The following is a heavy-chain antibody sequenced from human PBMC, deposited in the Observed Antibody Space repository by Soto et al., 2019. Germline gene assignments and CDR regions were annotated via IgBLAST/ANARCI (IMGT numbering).Heavy chain of an antibody. V-gene: IGHV1-69*06. CDR3: ASWRSYSGSYCFDY. D-gene: IGHD1-26*01. J-gene: IGHJ4*02. CDR2: VVPMYDSV. CDR1: GGTFNTYT. Sequence: SVKVSCKASGGTFNTYTINWLRQAPGRGLEWVGQVVPMYDSVNYAETFQGRVTITVDKSTNTAYMELTSLRSQDTALYFCASWRSYSGSYCFDYWGQATLVTVSS.